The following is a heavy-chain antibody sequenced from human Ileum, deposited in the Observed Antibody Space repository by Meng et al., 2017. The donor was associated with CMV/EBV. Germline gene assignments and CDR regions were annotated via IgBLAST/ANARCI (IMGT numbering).Heavy chain of an antibody. Sequence: GESLKISCAASGFTFSDYYMTWVRQAPGKGLEWVSYISGSSSIIYYADSVKGRFTISRDNAENSLYLQMNSLRAEDSGVYYCARDSPTLRPDDESDYWGQGTLVTVYS. CDR3: ARDSPTLRPDDESDY. J-gene: IGHJ4*02. CDR1: GFTFSDYY. D-gene: IGHD1-1*01. V-gene: IGHV3-11*04. CDR2: ISGSSSII.